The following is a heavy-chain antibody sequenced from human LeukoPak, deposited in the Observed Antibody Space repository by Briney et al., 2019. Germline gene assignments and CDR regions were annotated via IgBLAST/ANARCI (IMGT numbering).Heavy chain of an antibody. CDR2: IYHSGST. D-gene: IGHD1-26*01. V-gene: IGHV4-38-2*02. CDR3: ARLVPTSGSYDHPYYFDY. J-gene: IGHJ4*02. CDR1: GYSISSGYY. Sequence: PSETLSLTCTVSGYSISSGYYWGWIRQPPGKGLEWIGSIYHSGSTYYNPSLKSRVTISVDTSKNQFSLKLSSVTAADTAVYYCARLVPTSGSYDHPYYFDYWGQGTLVTVSS.